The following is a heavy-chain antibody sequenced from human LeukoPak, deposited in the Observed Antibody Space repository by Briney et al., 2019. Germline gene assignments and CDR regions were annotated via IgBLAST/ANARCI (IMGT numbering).Heavy chain of an antibody. D-gene: IGHD2-15*01. CDR3: ARSSRDIVVVVAALDY. CDR1: GGTFSSYA. V-gene: IGHV1-2*02. CDR2: INPNSGGT. J-gene: IGHJ4*02. Sequence: GASVKVSCKASGGTFSSYAISWVRQAPGQGLEWMGWINPNSGGTNYAQKFQGRVTMTRDTSISTAYMELSRLRSDDTAVYYCARSSRDIVVVVAALDYWGQGTLVTVSS.